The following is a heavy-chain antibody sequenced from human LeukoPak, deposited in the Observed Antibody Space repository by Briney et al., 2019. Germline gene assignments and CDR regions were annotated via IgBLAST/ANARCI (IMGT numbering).Heavy chain of an antibody. D-gene: IGHD2-15*01. CDR1: GYTFTGYH. Sequence: SVKVSCKASGYTFTGYHMHWVRQAPGQGLEWMGRIIPIFGTANYAQKFQGRVTITTDESTSTAYMELSSLRSEDTAVYYCASVRGGSKNPVMGLDYWGQGTLVTVSS. CDR2: IIPIFGTA. V-gene: IGHV1-69*05. CDR3: ASVRGGSKNPVMGLDY. J-gene: IGHJ4*02.